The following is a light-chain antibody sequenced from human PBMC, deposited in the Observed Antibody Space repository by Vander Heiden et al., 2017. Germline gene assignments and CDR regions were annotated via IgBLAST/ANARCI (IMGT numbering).Light chain of an antibody. CDR1: SLRSYY. CDR2: GEN. Sequence: SSELTQDSAVSVALGQTVRITCQGDSLRSYYARWYQQKPGQAPVLVIYGENNRPSGIPDRFSGSSSGDTASLTITGAQAEDEADYYCNSRDSSGKRVMFGGGTKLTVL. V-gene: IGLV3-19*01. CDR3: NSRDSSGKRVM. J-gene: IGLJ3*02.